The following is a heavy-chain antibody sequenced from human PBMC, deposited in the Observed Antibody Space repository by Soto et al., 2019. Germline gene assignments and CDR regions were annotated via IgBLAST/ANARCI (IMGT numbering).Heavy chain of an antibody. CDR3: ARDGYYDSSGYRSDFDY. Sequence: QVQLVQSGAEVKKPGASVKVSCKASGYTFTSYGISWVRQAPGQGLEWMGWISAYNGNTNYAQKLQGRVTMTTDTPTSTAYMELRSLRSDDTAVYYCARDGYYDSSGYRSDFDYWGQGPLVTVSS. V-gene: IGHV1-18*01. J-gene: IGHJ4*02. CDR2: ISAYNGNT. D-gene: IGHD3-22*01. CDR1: GYTFTSYG.